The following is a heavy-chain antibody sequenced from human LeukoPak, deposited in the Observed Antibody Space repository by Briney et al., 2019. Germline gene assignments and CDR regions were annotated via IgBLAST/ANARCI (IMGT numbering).Heavy chain of an antibody. V-gene: IGHV3-48*01. CDR1: GFTFNSYG. CDR3: ARAPYTTGRSFYFDS. D-gene: IGHD2-2*02. J-gene: IGHJ4*02. CDR2: ISFSSGTT. Sequence: GGSLRLSCAASGFTFNSYGMNWVRQAPGRGLEWVSYISFSSGTTSYADSVKGRFTISRDNLNNMLYLQMNSLRAEDTALYYCARAPYTTGRSFYFDSWGQGTLVTVSS.